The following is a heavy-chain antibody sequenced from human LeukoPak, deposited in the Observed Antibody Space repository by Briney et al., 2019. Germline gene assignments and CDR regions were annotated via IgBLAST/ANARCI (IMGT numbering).Heavy chain of an antibody. CDR1: GGSISRHY. D-gene: IGHD4-11*01. J-gene: IGHJ5*02. Sequence: SETLSLTCTVSGGSISRHYWSWIRQPPGKGLEWIGYIYYSGSTNYNPSLKSRVTISVDTSKNQFSLKLSSVTAADTAVYYCARGVTTVTTGHNWFDPWGQGTLVTVSS. V-gene: IGHV4-59*11. CDR2: IYYSGST. CDR3: ARGVTTVTTGHNWFDP.